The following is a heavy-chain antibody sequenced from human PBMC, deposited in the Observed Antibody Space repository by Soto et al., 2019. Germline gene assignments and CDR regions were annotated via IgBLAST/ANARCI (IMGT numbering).Heavy chain of an antibody. Sequence: QVQLVESGGGVVQPGRSLRLSCAASGFTFSSYGMHWVRQAPGKGLEWVAVIWYDGSNKYYADSVKGRFTISRDNSKNTLYLQMNSLRAEDTAVYYCAASTGIASPDYYYGMDVWGQGTTVTVSS. CDR2: IWYDGSNK. V-gene: IGHV3-33*01. CDR1: GFTFSSYG. J-gene: IGHJ6*02. D-gene: IGHD6-13*01. CDR3: AASTGIASPDYYYGMDV.